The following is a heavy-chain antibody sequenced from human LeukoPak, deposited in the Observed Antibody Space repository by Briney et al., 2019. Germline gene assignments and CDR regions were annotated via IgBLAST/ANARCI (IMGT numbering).Heavy chain of an antibody. CDR2: INPNSGGT. Sequence: VASVKVSCXASGYTFTGYYMHWVGQAPGQGLEWMGRINPNSGGTNCAQKLQDRVTMTRDTSISTAYMELSRLRSDDTAVYYCARDHPVGATRIEIDYWGQGTLVTVSS. CDR3: ARDHPVGATRIEIDY. J-gene: IGHJ4*02. CDR1: GYTFTGYY. V-gene: IGHV1-2*06. D-gene: IGHD1-26*01.